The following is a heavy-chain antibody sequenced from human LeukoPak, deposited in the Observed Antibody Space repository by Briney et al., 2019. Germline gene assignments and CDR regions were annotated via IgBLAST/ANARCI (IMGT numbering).Heavy chain of an antibody. CDR1: GFTFSSYN. CDR3: AKGRRDAYNYYFDY. V-gene: IGHV3-23*01. J-gene: IGHJ4*02. CDR2: ISGGGGST. D-gene: IGHD5-24*01. Sequence: PGGSLRLSCAASGFTFSSYNMNWVRQAPGKGLEWVSGISGGGGSTYYADSVKGRFTISRDNSKNTLYVQMNSLRAEDAAAYYCAKGRRDAYNYYFDYWGQGTLVTVSS.